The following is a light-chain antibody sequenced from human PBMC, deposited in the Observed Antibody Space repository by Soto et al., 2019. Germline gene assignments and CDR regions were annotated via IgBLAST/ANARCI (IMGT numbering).Light chain of an antibody. CDR3: SSYAGGYTFDV. CDR1: SSDVGSYNY. V-gene: IGLV2-14*01. J-gene: IGLJ1*01. Sequence: QSALTQPASVSGSPGQSITISCTGTSSDVGSYNYVSWYQHHPGKAPKLMISEVSNRPSGVSNRFSGSKSGNTASLTISGLQTEDEADYYCSSYAGGYTFDVFGTGTKVTVL. CDR2: EVS.